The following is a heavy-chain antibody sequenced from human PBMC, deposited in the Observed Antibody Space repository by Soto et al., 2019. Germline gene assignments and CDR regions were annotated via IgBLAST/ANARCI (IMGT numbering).Heavy chain of an antibody. J-gene: IGHJ6*03. CDR3: ARGRIKLARWRGYYYYYMDV. V-gene: IGHV1-8*01. CDR1: GYTFTSYD. CDR2: MNPNSGNT. D-gene: IGHD1-1*01. Sequence: QVQLVQSGAEVKKPGASVKVSCKASGYTFTSYDINWVRQATGQGLEWMGWMNPNSGNTGYAQKFQGRVAMTRNTSKSTAYRELSSLRSEDTAVYYCARGRIKLARWRGYYYYYMDVWGKGTTVTVSS.